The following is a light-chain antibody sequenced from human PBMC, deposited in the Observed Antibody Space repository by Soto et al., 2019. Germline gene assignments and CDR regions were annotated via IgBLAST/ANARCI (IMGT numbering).Light chain of an antibody. CDR3: QQSYSTPYT. V-gene: IGKV1-39*01. CDR2: AAS. Sequence: DIPMTQSPSSLSASVGDRVTITCRASQSISSYLNWYQQKPGKAPKLLIYAASSLQSGVPSRFSGSGSGTDFTLTISSLQPEDCATYYCQQSYSTPYTFGQGNKLEIK. J-gene: IGKJ2*01. CDR1: QSISSY.